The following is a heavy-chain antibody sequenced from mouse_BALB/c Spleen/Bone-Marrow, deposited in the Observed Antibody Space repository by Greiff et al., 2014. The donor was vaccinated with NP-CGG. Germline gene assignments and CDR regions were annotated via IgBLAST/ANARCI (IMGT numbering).Heavy chain of an antibody. CDR1: GFNIKDTY. CDR2: IDPANGNT. Sequence: VQLQQPGAELVKPGASVKLSCTASGFNIKDTYMHWVKQRPEQGLEWIGRIDPANGNTKYDPKSQGKASITADTSSNTAYLQLSSLTSEDTAVYYCASYVYGYYFDYWGQGTTLTVSS. V-gene: IGHV14-3*02. J-gene: IGHJ2*01. CDR3: ASYVYGYYFDY. D-gene: IGHD2-2*01.